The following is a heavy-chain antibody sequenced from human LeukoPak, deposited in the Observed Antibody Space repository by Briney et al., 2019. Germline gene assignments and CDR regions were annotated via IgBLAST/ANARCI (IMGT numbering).Heavy chain of an antibody. J-gene: IGHJ4*02. CDR3: ARDYCGGDCFPDY. Sequence: ASVKVSCKASGYTFTSYGISWVRQAPGQGLEWMGWINPNSGGTNYAQKFQGWVTMTRDTSISTAYMELSRLRSDDTAVYYRARDYCGGDCFPDYWGQGTLVTVSS. CDR1: GYTFTSYG. D-gene: IGHD2-21*02. CDR2: INPNSGGT. V-gene: IGHV1-2*04.